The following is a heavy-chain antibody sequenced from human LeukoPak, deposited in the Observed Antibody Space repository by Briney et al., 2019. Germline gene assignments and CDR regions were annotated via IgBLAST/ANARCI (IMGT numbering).Heavy chain of an antibody. V-gene: IGHV4-59*08. CDR3: ARGVSYYDSSGYYNEYFQH. Sequence: SETLSLTCTVSGGPISYYYWSWIRQPPGKGLEWIAYIYYSGSTNYNPSLKSRVTISVDTSKNQFSLKLSSVTAADTAVYYCARGVSYYDSSGYYNEYFQHWGQGTLVTVSS. D-gene: IGHD3-22*01. CDR2: IYYSGST. J-gene: IGHJ1*01. CDR1: GGPISYYY.